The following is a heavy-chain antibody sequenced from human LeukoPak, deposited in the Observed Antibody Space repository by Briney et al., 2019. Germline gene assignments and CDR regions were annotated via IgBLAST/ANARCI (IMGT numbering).Heavy chain of an antibody. J-gene: IGHJ3*02. V-gene: IGHV1-18*01. Sequence: VASVKVSCKASGYTFTSYGISWVRQAPGQGLEWMGWISAYNGNTNYAQKLQGRVTMTTDTSTSTAYMELRSLRSDDTAVYYCARDVPQWEFSHAFGIWGQGTMVTVSS. CDR1: GYTFTSYG. CDR2: ISAYNGNT. D-gene: IGHD1-26*01. CDR3: ARDVPQWEFSHAFGI.